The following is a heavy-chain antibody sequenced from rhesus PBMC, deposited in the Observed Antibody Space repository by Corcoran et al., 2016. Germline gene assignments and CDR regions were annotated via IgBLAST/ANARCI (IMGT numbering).Heavy chain of an antibody. V-gene: IGHV4-92*01. CDR1: GGSISDSY. D-gene: IGHD3-16*01. J-gene: IGHJ4*01. CDR3: ARLGLYSGSYYYGY. Sequence: QVQLQESGPGVVKPSETLSLTCAVSGGSISDSYRWRWLRQPPGQGLEWIGRISGSGGSTDYNPSLKSRVTISTDTSKNQFSLKLSSVTAADTAVYYCARLGLYSGSYYYGYWGQGVLVTVSS. CDR2: ISGSGGST.